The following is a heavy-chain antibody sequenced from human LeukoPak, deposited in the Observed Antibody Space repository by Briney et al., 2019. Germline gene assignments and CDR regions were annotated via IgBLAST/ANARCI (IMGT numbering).Heavy chain of an antibody. V-gene: IGHV3-23*01. J-gene: IGHJ4*02. CDR2: INTGDIT. Sequence: GGSLRLACTASGFTFRTYAMTWVRQAPGKGLEWVSTINTGDITFYANSVKGRFTISRDNSKNALFLQMNSLRAEDTAIYYCVKGGFTYYDDWGQGTLVTVSS. CDR3: VKGGFTYYDD. D-gene: IGHD3-22*01. CDR1: GFTFRTYA.